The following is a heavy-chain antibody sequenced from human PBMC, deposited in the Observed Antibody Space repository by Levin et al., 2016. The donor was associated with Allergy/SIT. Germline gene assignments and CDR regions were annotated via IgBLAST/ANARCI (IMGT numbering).Heavy chain of an antibody. CDR1: GFTFSSHW. Sequence: GESLKISCAASGFTFSSHWMTWVRQAPGKGLEWVANINQDGSEKYYVDSVKGRFTISRDNAKNSLYLQMNTLRAEDTAVYFCAREVVGNYVSVWGSNAVWGQGTLVTVSS. V-gene: IGHV3-7*03. D-gene: IGHD3-16*01. J-gene: IGHJ4*02. CDR2: INQDGSEK. CDR3: AREVVGNYVSVWGSNAV.